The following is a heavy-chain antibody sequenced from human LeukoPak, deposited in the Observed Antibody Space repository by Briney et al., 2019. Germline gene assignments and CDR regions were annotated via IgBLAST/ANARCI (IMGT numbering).Heavy chain of an antibody. CDR2: ISYDGSNK. CDR3: AKEYSSGWYSVYYGMDV. Sequence: GGSLRLPCAASGFTSSSYGMHWVRQAPGKGLEWVAVISYDGSNKYYADSVKGRFTISRDNSKNTLYLQMNSLRAEDTAVYYCAKEYSSGWYSVYYGMDVWGQGTTVTVSS. J-gene: IGHJ6*02. V-gene: IGHV3-30*18. D-gene: IGHD6-19*01. CDR1: GFTSSSYG.